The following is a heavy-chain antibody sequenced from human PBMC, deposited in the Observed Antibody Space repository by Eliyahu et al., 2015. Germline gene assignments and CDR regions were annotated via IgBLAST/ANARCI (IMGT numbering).Heavy chain of an antibody. CDR1: GGSISSSSYY. V-gene: IGHV4-39*01. CDR3: VLWSGYPYYYYYMDV. J-gene: IGHJ6*03. D-gene: IGHD3-3*01. Sequence: GPGLVKPSETLSLTCTVSGGSISSSSYYWGWIRQPPGKGLEWIGSIYYSGSTYYNPSLKSRVTISVDTSKNQFSLKLSSVTAADTAVYYCVLWSGYPYYYYYMDVWGKGTTVTVSS. CDR2: IYYSGST.